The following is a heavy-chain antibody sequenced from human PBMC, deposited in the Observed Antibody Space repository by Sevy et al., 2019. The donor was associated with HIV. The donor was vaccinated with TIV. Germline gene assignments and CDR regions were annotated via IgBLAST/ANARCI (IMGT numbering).Heavy chain of an antibody. CDR1: GFAFSSHA. CDR2: ISYEGTET. J-gene: IGHJ4*01. Sequence: GGSLRLSCAASGFAFSSHAMHWVRQAPGKGLEWVATISYEGTETFYAASGGGRFTISRDNSKNMLSLQINSLRPEDTAVYYCARDGGYSIKWYPLYWGHGTLVTVSS. V-gene: IGHV3-30-3*01. CDR3: ARDGGYSIKWYPLY. D-gene: IGHD6-13*01.